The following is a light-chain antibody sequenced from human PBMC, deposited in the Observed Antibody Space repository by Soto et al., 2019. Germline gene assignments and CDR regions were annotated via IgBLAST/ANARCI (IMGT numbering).Light chain of an antibody. CDR2: GAS. CDR3: QQYASSPLT. CDR1: QSVGANY. Sequence: ENVLTQSPGTLSLSPGERATLSCRASQSVGANYLAWFQQKPGQAPRLLIYGASIRATGIPGRFSDSGSGTGFTLTISRLEPEDFAVYYCQQYASSPLTFGGGTKVEIK. J-gene: IGKJ4*01. V-gene: IGKV3-20*01.